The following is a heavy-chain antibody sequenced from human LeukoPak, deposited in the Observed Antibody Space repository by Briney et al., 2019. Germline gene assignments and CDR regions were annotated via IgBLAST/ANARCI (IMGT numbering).Heavy chain of an antibody. Sequence: GGSLRLSCAASGFTFSSYAMHWVRQAPGKGLEWVAVISYDGSNKYYTDSVKGRFTISRDNSKNTLYLQMNSLRAEDTAVYYCARSAPGYWGQGTLVTVSS. J-gene: IGHJ4*02. CDR3: ARSAPGY. CDR1: GFTFSSYA. CDR2: ISYDGSNK. V-gene: IGHV3-30-3*01.